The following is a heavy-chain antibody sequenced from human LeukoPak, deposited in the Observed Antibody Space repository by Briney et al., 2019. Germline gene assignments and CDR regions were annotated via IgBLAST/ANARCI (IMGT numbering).Heavy chain of an antibody. J-gene: IGHJ4*02. Sequence: PGGSLRLSCGASGFTFSSYAVSWVRQAPGKGLQWVSSITGGGGSTYYADSVKGRFTISRDNSKNSLYLQMNSLRTEDTALYYCAKDGKNHFDSWGQGTLVTVSS. D-gene: IGHD1-14*01. CDR2: ITGGGGST. CDR1: GFTFSSYA. CDR3: AKDGKNHFDS. V-gene: IGHV3-23*01.